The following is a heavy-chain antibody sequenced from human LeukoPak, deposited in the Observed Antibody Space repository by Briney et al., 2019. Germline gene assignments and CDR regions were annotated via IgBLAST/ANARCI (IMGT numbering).Heavy chain of an antibody. Sequence: GRSLRLSCAASGFNFSNYAMHWVRQAPGKGPEWVAVIWNDGDSKYYGDSVKGRFTISRDNSKNTLYLQMNSLRAEDTAVYYCAKTAGNFDYWGQGTLVTVSS. CDR1: GFNFSNYA. CDR2: IWNDGDSK. V-gene: IGHV3-33*03. CDR3: AKTAGNFDY. J-gene: IGHJ4*02. D-gene: IGHD5-18*01.